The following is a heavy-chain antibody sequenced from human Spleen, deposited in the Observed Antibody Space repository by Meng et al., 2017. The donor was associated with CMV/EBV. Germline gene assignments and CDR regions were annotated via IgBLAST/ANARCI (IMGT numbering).Heavy chain of an antibody. V-gene: IGHV3-33*04. CDR3: ARDVRRALVNLDL. D-gene: IGHD5-18*01. Sequence: GGSLRLSCTASQYTFSAYLMHWVRQFPGKGLEWVAAISSDGSEKYYADYLEGRIAVSRDNSKNILYLQLDRLRPDDTATYFCARDVRRALVNLDLWGRGTLVTVSS. CDR2: ISSDGSEK. CDR1: QYTFSAYL. J-gene: IGHJ5*02.